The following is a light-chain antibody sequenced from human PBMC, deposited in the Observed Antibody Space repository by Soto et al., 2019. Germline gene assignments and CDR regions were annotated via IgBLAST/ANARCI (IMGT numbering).Light chain of an antibody. J-gene: IGKJ1*01. CDR3: QGYGNSRT. V-gene: IGKV3-20*01. CDR2: GAS. Sequence: EAELTQSPGTLSLSPGERATLSCRASQNVRNNYIGWYQQKAGQAPRLLIYGASIRATGIPDRFSGSGSGTDFTLTISRLEPEDFAVYYCQGYGNSRTFGEGTKVDIK. CDR1: QNVRNNY.